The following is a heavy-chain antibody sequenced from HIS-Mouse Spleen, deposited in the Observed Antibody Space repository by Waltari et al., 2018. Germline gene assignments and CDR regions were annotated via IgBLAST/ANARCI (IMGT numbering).Heavy chain of an antibody. CDR3: ARHEGQQLVTSLFDY. D-gene: IGHD6-13*01. Sequence: QLQLQASGPGLVKPSETLSLTCTVSGGSISSRSYYWGWLRHPPGKGLEWIGSIYYSGSTYYNPSLKSRVTISVDTSKNQFSLKLSSVTAADTAVYYCARHEGQQLVTSLFDYWGQGTLVTVSS. CDR2: IYYSGST. J-gene: IGHJ4*02. CDR1: GGSISSRSYY. V-gene: IGHV4-39*01.